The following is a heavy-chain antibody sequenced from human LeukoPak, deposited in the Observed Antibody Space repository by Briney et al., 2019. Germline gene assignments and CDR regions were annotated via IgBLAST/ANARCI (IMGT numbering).Heavy chain of an antibody. CDR2: IYWNDDK. Sequence: SGPTLVNPTQTLTLTCTFSGFSLSTSGVGVGWIRQPPGKALEWLALIYWNDDKRYSPSLKSRLTITKDTSKNQVVLTMTNMDPVDTATYYCAHSRDFWSGHNGLVDPWGQGTLVTVSS. CDR3: AHSRDFWSGHNGLVDP. V-gene: IGHV2-5*01. CDR1: GFSLSTSGVG. J-gene: IGHJ5*02. D-gene: IGHD3-3*01.